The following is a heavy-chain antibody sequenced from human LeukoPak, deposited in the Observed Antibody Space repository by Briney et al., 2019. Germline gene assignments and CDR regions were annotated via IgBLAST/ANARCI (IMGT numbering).Heavy chain of an antibody. D-gene: IGHD1-7*01. CDR2: INPIFGRA. CDR1: GCTFTSYA. J-gene: IGHJ4*02. V-gene: IGHV1-69*01. Sequence: SVKVSCKASGCTFTSYAISWVRQAPGQGLEWMGGINPIFGRANYAQKFKGRVTITADESTSTAYMELSSLRPEDTAVYYCARYNWNYNKGPGGHYFDYWGQGTLVTVSS. CDR3: ARYNWNYNKGPGGHYFDY.